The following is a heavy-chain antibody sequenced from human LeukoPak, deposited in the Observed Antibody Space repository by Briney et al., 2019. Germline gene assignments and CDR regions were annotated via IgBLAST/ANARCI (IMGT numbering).Heavy chain of an antibody. CDR1: GFTFSSYE. V-gene: IGHV3-48*03. CDR2: ISSSGSTI. D-gene: IGHD5-12*01. J-gene: IGHJ3*02. Sequence: GALRLSCAASGFTFSSYEMNWVRQAPGKGLEWVSYISSSGSTIYYADSVKGRFTISRDNAKNSLYLQMNSLRVEDTAVYYCAREHIVATIRVMHAFDIWGQGTMVTVSS. CDR3: AREHIVATIRVMHAFDI.